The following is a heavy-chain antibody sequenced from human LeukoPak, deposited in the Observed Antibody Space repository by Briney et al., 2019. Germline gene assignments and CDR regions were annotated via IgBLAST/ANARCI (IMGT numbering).Heavy chain of an antibody. CDR1: GFTFSSYD. J-gene: IGHJ5*02. CDR2: ISSSSSYT. V-gene: IGHV3-21*01. CDR3: AREVETA. Sequence: PGGSLRLSCAASGFTFSSYDMNWVRQAPGKGLEWVSSISSSSSYTYYADSVKGRFTISRDNAKNSLYLQMNSLRAQDTAVYYCAREVETAWGQGTLVTVSS.